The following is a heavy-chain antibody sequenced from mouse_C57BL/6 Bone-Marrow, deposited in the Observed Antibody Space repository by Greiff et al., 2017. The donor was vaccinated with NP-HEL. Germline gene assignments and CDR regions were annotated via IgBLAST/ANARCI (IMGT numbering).Heavy chain of an antibody. Sequence: QVQLQQSGPELVKPGASVKISCKASGYTFTDYYINWVKQRPGQGLEWIGWIFPGSGSTYYNEKFKGKATLTVDKSSSTAYLLRSSLTSEDSAVYFCAREGDLLWLQRRPYYFDYWGQGTTLTVSS. D-gene: IGHD2-2*01. J-gene: IGHJ2*01. V-gene: IGHV1-75*01. CDR1: GYTFTDYY. CDR2: IFPGSGST. CDR3: AREGDLLWLQRRPYYFDY.